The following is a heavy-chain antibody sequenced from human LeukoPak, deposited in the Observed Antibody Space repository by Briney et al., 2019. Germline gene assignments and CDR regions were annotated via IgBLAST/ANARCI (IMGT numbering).Heavy chain of an antibody. J-gene: IGHJ4*02. V-gene: IGHV4-39*07. D-gene: IGHD6-19*01. CDR3: ARDGDSSGWTRSDY. CDR2: IYYSGST. CDR1: GGSINSSSYY. Sequence: SETLSLTCTVSGGSINSSSYYWGWIRQPPGKGLEWIGSIYYSGSTYYNPSLKSRVTISADRSKNQFSLKLSSVTAADTAVYYCARDGDSSGWTRSDYWGQGTLVTVSS.